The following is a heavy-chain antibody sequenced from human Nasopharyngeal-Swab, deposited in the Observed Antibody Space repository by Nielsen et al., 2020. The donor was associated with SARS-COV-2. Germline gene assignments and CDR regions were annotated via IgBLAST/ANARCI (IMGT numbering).Heavy chain of an antibody. Sequence: SATLSLTCTVSGGSISSGNYYWTWIRQPAGKGLEWIGRLYINGSTNYNPSLRSRVTISADTSKNQFSLKLSSVTAADTAVYYCARIGRFFDWLSAYNGMDVWGHGTTVTVSS. CDR3: ARIGRFFDWLSAYNGMDV. V-gene: IGHV4-61*02. D-gene: IGHD3-9*01. CDR1: GGSISSGNYY. J-gene: IGHJ6*02. CDR2: LYINGST.